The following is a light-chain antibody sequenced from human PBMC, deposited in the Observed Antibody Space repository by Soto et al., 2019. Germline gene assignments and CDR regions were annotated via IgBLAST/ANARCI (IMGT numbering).Light chain of an antibody. CDR1: PSVSSY. CDR3: QQRGNWPPYT. CDR2: DAS. J-gene: IGKJ2*01. V-gene: IGKV3-11*01. Sequence: EIVLTQSPATLSLSPGERATLSCRASPSVSSYLAWYQQKPGQAPRLLIYDASNRATGIPARFSGSRSGTDFTLTISSLEPEDFAVYYCQQRGNWPPYTFGHGTKLEIK.